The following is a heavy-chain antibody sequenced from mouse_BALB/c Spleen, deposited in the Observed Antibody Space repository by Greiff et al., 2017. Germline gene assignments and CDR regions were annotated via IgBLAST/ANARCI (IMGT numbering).Heavy chain of an antibody. Sequence: DVMLVESGGGLVQPGGSRKLSCAASGFTFSSFGMHWVRQAPEKGLEWVAYISSGSSTIYYADTVKGRFTISRDNPKNTLFLQMTSLRSEDTAMYYCARSEFHYAMDYWGQGTSVTVSS. J-gene: IGHJ4*01. CDR2: ISSGSSTI. CDR3: ARSEFHYAMDY. V-gene: IGHV5-17*02. CDR1: GFTFSSFG.